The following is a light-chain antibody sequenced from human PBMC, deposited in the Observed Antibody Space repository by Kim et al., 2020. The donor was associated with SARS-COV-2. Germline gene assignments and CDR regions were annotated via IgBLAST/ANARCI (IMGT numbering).Light chain of an antibody. CDR1: SSDVGSYNL. CDR2: EVS. Sequence: QSALTQPASVSGSPGQSITISCNGTSSDVGSYNLVSWYQQYPGKAPKLMIYEVSERPSGVSSRFSASKSGNTASLTISGLQAEDEADYYCCSYAGSSTLVFGGGTQLTVL. CDR3: CSYAGSSTLV. V-gene: IGLV2-23*02. J-gene: IGLJ2*01.